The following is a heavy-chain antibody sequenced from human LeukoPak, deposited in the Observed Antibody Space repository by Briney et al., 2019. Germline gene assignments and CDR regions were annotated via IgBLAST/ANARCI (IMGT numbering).Heavy chain of an antibody. CDR3: ARSSSSWYGDFDY. CDR1: GGTFSSYA. D-gene: IGHD6-13*01. Sequence: SVKVSCKASGGTFSSYAISWVRQDPGQGLEWMGGIIPIFGTANYAQKFQGRVTITTDESTSTAYMELSSLRSEDTAVYYCARSSSSWYGDFDYWGQGTLVTVSS. CDR2: IIPIFGTA. V-gene: IGHV1-69*05. J-gene: IGHJ4*02.